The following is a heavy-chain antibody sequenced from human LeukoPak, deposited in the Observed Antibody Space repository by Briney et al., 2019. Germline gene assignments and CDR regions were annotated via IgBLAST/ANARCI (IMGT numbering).Heavy chain of an antibody. D-gene: IGHD6-13*01. V-gene: IGHV3-21*01. J-gene: IGHJ4*02. CDR2: ISSSSSYI. CDR3: ARGGIAAAATEGFDY. CDR1: GFTFSSYS. Sequence: RTGGSLRLSCAASGFTFSSYSMNWVRQAPGKGLEWVSSISSSSSYIYYADSVKGRFTISRDNAKNSLYLQMNSLRAEDTAVYYCARGGIAAAATEGFDYWGQGTLVTVSS.